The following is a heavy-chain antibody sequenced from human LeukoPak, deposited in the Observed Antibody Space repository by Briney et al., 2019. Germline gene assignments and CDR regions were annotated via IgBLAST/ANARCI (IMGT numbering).Heavy chain of an antibody. J-gene: IGHJ3*02. CDR1: GGSISSGGYS. V-gene: IGHV4-30-2*01. Sequence: SRTLSLTCAVSGGSISSGGYSWSWIRQPPGKGLEWIGYIYHSGSTYYNPSLKSRVTISVDRSKNQFSLKLSSVTAADTAVYYCARDYGDSDDAFDIWGQGTMVTVSS. CDR2: IYHSGST. D-gene: IGHD4-17*01. CDR3: ARDYGDSDDAFDI.